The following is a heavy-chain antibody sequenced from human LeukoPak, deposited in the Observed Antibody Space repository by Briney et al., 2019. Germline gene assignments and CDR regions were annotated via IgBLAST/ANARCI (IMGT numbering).Heavy chain of an antibody. V-gene: IGHV3-7*01. CDR1: GFTFSSYW. D-gene: IGHD1-26*01. J-gene: IGHJ4*02. Sequence: GGSLRLSCVASGFTFSSYWMAWVRQAPGKGLEWVANIKQDESEKNYVDSVKGRFTISRDNAKNSLFLQMNSLRAEDTAVYYCARDVAGSLDYWGQGTLVTVSS. CDR2: IKQDESEK. CDR3: ARDVAGSLDY.